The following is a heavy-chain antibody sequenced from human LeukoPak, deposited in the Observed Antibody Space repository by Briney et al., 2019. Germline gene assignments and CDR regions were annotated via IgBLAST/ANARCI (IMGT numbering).Heavy chain of an antibody. CDR1: GFTFSDYY. D-gene: IGHD1-26*01. CDR2: LSYDGSNK. V-gene: IGHV3-30*18. J-gene: IGHJ4*02. CDR3: AKDTRYSGSYGYFDY. Sequence: PGGSLRLSCAASGFTFSDYYMSWIRQAPGKGLEWVAVLSYDGSNKYYADSVKGRFTISRDNSKNTLYLQMNSLRAEDTAVYYCAKDTRYSGSYGYFDYWGQGTLVTVSS.